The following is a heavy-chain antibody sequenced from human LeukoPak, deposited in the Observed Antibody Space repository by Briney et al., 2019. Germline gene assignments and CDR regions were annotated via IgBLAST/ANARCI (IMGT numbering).Heavy chain of an antibody. CDR1: GFTFSSYW. V-gene: IGHV3-7*01. Sequence: PGGSLRLSCAASGFTFSSYWMSWVRQAPGKGLEWVANIKQDGSAKYYVDSVKGRFTISRDNAKNSLYLQMNSLRAEDTAVYYCAREPTYSSSWYTSCDYWGQGTLVTVSS. CDR2: IKQDGSAK. CDR3: AREPTYSSSWYTSCDY. J-gene: IGHJ4*02. D-gene: IGHD6-13*01.